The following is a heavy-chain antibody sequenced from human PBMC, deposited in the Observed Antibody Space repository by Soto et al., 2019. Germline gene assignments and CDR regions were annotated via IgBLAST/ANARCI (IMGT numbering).Heavy chain of an antibody. J-gene: IGHJ6*02. CDR2: VTPNSGNT. D-gene: IGHD2-2*01. CDR1: GYTFTSYD. Sequence: GASVKVSCKASGYTFTSYDINWVRQATGQGLEWMGWVTPNSGNTGYAQKFQGRVIMTRSTSMSTAYMELSSLKSEDTAVYYCARMIWDCTTTSCSDYYYGLDVWGQGTTVTVSS. V-gene: IGHV1-8*01. CDR3: ARMIWDCTTTSCSDYYYGLDV.